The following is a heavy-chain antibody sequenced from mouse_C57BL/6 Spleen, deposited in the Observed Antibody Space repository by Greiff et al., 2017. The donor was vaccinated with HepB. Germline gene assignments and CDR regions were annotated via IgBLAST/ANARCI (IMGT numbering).Heavy chain of an antibody. CDR3: AIITTVAGGY. CDR1: GYAFSSSW. CDR2: IYPGDGDT. D-gene: IGHD1-1*01. V-gene: IGHV1-82*01. Sequence: QVQLKHSGPELVKPGASVKISCKASGYAFSSSWMNWVKQRPGKGLEWIGRIYPGDGDTNYNGKFKGKATLTADKSSSTAYMQLSSLTSEDSAVYFCAIITTVAGGYWGQGTTLTVSS. J-gene: IGHJ2*01.